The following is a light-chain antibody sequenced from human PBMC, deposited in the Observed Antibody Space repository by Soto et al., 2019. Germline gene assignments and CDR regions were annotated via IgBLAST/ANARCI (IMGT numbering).Light chain of an antibody. V-gene: IGKV3-15*01. CDR3: QQYNNWPFT. Sequence: EIVMTQSPATLSVSPGERATLSCRASQSVSSNLAWYQQKPRQAPRLLIYGASTRPTGIPARFSGSGSGTEFTLTISSLQSEDFAVYYCQQYNNWPFTFGPGTKVDIK. J-gene: IGKJ3*01. CDR1: QSVSSN. CDR2: GAS.